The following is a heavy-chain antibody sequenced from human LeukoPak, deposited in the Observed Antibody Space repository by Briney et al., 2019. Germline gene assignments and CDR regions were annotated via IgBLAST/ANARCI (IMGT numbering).Heavy chain of an antibody. CDR1: GGSISSSSYY. V-gene: IGHV4-39*07. CDR3: ARDPTPGSSGVHDAFDI. Sequence: PSETLSLTCTVSGGSISSSSYYWGWIRQPPGKGLEWIGNIYYSGSTYDNSSLKSRVTISVDTSKNQFSLKLSSVTAADTAVYYCARDPTPGSSGVHDAFDIWGQGTMVTVSS. CDR2: IYYSGST. J-gene: IGHJ3*02. D-gene: IGHD6-19*01.